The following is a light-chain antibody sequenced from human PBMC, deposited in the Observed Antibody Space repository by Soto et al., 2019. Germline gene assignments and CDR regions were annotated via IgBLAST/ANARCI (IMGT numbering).Light chain of an antibody. Sequence: QSVLTQPASVSGSPGQSITISCTGTNSDVVSYNLVSWYQQHPGKAPTLMIYEGIKRPSGVSNRFSGSKSGNTASLTISGLQAEDEADYYCCSYAGSSTFPVLFGGGAKLTVL. CDR1: NSDVVSYNL. J-gene: IGLJ2*01. CDR2: EGI. CDR3: CSYAGSSTFPVL. V-gene: IGLV2-23*03.